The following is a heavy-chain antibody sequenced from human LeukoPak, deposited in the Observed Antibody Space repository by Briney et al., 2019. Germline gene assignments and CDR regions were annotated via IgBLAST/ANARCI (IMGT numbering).Heavy chain of an antibody. CDR3: ARDSSYTSSETHAFDI. CDR1: GYTFTGYY. D-gene: IGHD6-6*01. CDR2: INPNSGGT. V-gene: IGHV1-2*02. J-gene: IGHJ3*02. Sequence: ASVKVSCKASGYTFTGYYMHWVRQAPGQGLEWMGWINPNSGGTNYAQKFQGRVTMTRDTSISTAYMELSRLRSDDTAVYYCARDSSYTSSETHAFDIWGQGTMVTVPS.